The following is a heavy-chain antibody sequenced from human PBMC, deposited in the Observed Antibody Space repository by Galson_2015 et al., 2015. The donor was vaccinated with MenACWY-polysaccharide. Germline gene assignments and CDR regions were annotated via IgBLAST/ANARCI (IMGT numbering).Heavy chain of an antibody. D-gene: IGHD3-22*01. CDR1: GGSISSGSYY. V-gene: IGHV4-61*02. Sequence: TLSLTCTVSGGSISSGSYYWSWLRQPAGKGLEWIGRIYTSGSTNYNPSLKRRVTISVDTSKNHFSLKLSSVTAADTAVYYCARVDYNSSGYYDAFDIWGQGTMVTVSS. J-gene: IGHJ3*02. CDR3: ARVDYNSSGYYDAFDI. CDR2: IYTSGST.